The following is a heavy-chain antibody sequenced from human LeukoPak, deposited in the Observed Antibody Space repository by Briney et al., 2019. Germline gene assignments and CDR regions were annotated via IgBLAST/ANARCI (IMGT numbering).Heavy chain of an antibody. V-gene: IGHV3-20*04. Sequence: GGSLRLSCVASGFSFDEFGMSWVRQAPGKGLEWVSGINWNGGATGYADSVKGRFIISRDNAKNSLYLQMNSLRAEDTAVYYCARDRRGQMAIMTINDYWGQGTLVTVSS. CDR1: GFSFDEFG. CDR3: ARDRRGQMAIMTINDY. D-gene: IGHD5-24*01. CDR2: INWNGGAT. J-gene: IGHJ4*02.